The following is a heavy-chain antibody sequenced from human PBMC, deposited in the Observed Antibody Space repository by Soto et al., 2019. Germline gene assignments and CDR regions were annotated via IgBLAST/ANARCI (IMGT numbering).Heavy chain of an antibody. CDR1: GYSFAGYW. CDR3: ARQIYDSDTGPNFQYYFDS. Sequence: PGESLKISCTGSGYSFAGYWITWVRQKPRKGLEWMGRIDPSDSQTYYSPSFRGHVTISVTKSITTVFLQWSSLRASDTAMYYCARQIYDSDTGPNFQYYFDSWGQGTPVNVSS. CDR2: IDPSDSQT. V-gene: IGHV5-10-1*01. D-gene: IGHD3-22*01. J-gene: IGHJ4*02.